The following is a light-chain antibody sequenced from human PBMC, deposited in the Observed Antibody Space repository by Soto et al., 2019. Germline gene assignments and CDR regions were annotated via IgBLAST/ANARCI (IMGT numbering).Light chain of an antibody. J-gene: IGKJ1*01. V-gene: IGKV1-5*03. Sequence: DLRMTQSQSTLSGSVGDRVTITYRASQATRSWLAWYRQKPGKAPKLLIYKASTLKSGVPSRFSGSGSGTEFTLTISSLQPDDFATYYCQHYDSYSEAFGQGSIVDVK. CDR3: QHYDSYSEA. CDR2: KAS. CDR1: QATRSW.